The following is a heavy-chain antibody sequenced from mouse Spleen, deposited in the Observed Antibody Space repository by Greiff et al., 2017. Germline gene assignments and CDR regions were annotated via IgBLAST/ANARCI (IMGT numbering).Heavy chain of an antibody. CDR2: INPNNGGT. Sequence: VQLQQSGPELVKPGASVKMSCKASGYTFTDYNMHWVKQSHGKSLEWIGYINPNNGGTSYNQKFKGKATLTVNKSSSTAYMELRSLTSEDSAVYYCETYRYDEAMDYWGQGTSVTVSS. J-gene: IGHJ4*01. D-gene: IGHD2-14*01. V-gene: IGHV1-22*01. CDR1: GYTFTDYN. CDR3: ETYRYDEAMDY.